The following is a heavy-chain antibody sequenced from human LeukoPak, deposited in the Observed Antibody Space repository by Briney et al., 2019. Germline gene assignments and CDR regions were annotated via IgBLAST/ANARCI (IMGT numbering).Heavy chain of an antibody. Sequence: ASVKVSCKASGYTFTGYYVHWVRQAPGEGLERMGWINPNSGGTNYAQKFRGRVTMTRDTSISTAYMELSRLRSDDTAVYYCARSYYYDSSGNIDYWGQGTLVTVSS. CDR1: GYTFTGYY. J-gene: IGHJ4*02. CDR2: INPNSGGT. CDR3: ARSYYYDSSGNIDY. D-gene: IGHD3-22*01. V-gene: IGHV1-2*02.